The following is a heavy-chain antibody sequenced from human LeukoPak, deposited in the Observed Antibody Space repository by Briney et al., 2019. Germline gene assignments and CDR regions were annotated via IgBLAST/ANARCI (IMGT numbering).Heavy chain of an antibody. CDR3: ARHPRSTSFNWFDP. CDR2: IKQDGSEK. CDR1: GFTFSSYW. D-gene: IGHD2-2*01. Sequence: PGGSLRLSCAASGFTFSSYWMSWARQAPGKGLEWVANIKQDGSEKYYVDSVKGRFTISRDNAKNSLYLQMNSLRAEDTAVYYCARHPRSTSFNWFDPWGQGTLVTVSS. J-gene: IGHJ5*02. V-gene: IGHV3-7*03.